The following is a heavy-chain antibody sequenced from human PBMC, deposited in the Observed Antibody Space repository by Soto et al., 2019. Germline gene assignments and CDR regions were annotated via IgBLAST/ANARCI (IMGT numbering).Heavy chain of an antibody. J-gene: IGHJ3*02. D-gene: IGHD2-21*02. CDR1: GGSISSGGYY. V-gene: IGHV4-31*03. Sequence: SETLSLTCTVSGGSISSGGYYWSWIRQHPGKGLEWIGYIYYSGSTYYNPSLKSRVTISVDTSKNQFSLKLSSVTAADTAVYYCATYCGGGCYSYSDAFDIWGQGTMVTVSS. CDR3: ATYCGGGCYSYSDAFDI. CDR2: IYYSGST.